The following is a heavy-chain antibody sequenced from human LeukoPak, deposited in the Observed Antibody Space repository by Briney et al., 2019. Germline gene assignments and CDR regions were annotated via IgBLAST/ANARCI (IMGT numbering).Heavy chain of an antibody. Sequence: GGSLRLSCAASGFTFSSYWMHWVRYTPGKGLVWVSRIKSDGSTIYADSVKGRFTISRDNAKNTLYLQMNSLRAEDTAIYYCARAVTYFYGSVTYDWFDPWGQGTLVTVSS. CDR3: ARAVTYFYGSVTYDWFDP. J-gene: IGHJ5*02. CDR2: IKSDGST. D-gene: IGHD3-10*01. V-gene: IGHV3-74*01. CDR1: GFTFSSYW.